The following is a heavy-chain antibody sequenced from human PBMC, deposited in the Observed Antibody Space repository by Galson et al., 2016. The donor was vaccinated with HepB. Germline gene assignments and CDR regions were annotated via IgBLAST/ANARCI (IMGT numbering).Heavy chain of an antibody. D-gene: IGHD6-13*01. Sequence: LSLTCSVSGGSVISGTDYWSWIRQPPGKGLELIGYIYYSGSTIYNPSLKSRVTISVDTSKNQFSLKLSSVTTADTAVYYCARAPAPRSSWYVDHWGQGTLVTVSS. CDR1: GGSVISGTDY. CDR3: ARAPAPRSSWYVDH. V-gene: IGHV4-61*01. J-gene: IGHJ4*02. CDR2: IYYSGST.